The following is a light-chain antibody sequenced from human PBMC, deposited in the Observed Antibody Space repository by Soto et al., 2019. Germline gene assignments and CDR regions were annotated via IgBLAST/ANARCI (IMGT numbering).Light chain of an antibody. Sequence: DIQMTQSPSTLSASVGDRVIITYRASQSISNWLAWYQRKPGKAPNLLIYKASSLKSGVPSRFSGSGSGTDFTLTISSLQPEDFATYYCQQYDTYPWTFGQGTKVDI. CDR1: QSISNW. J-gene: IGKJ1*01. V-gene: IGKV1-5*03. CDR3: QQYDTYPWT. CDR2: KAS.